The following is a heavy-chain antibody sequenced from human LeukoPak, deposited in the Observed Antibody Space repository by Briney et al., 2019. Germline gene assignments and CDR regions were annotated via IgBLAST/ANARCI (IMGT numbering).Heavy chain of an antibody. Sequence: GASVKVSCKASGYTFTSYYMHWVRQAPGQGLEWMGIINPSGGSTSYAQKFQGRVTMTRDTSTSTVYMELSSLRPEDTAVYYCARQYYYDSSGYLSAFDIWGQGTMVTVSS. J-gene: IGHJ3*02. D-gene: IGHD3-22*01. V-gene: IGHV1-46*01. CDR2: INPSGGST. CDR1: GYTFTSYY. CDR3: ARQYYYDSSGYLSAFDI.